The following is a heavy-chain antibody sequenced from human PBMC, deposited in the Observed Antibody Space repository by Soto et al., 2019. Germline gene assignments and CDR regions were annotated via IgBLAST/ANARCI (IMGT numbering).Heavy chain of an antibody. CDR1: GGSISSGGTGSY. CDR3: ASGHDAYKVRY. Sequence: QVQLQESGPGLGKPSQTLSLTCTVSGGSISSGGTGSYWTWIRQLPGKGLEWIGYIYYTGNTYYNPSLKNRPTISIDTTENQFSLKLTSVTAADTAVYFCASGHDAYKVRYWGQGTLVTVSS. J-gene: IGHJ4*02. V-gene: IGHV4-31*03. D-gene: IGHD1-1*01. CDR2: IYYTGNT.